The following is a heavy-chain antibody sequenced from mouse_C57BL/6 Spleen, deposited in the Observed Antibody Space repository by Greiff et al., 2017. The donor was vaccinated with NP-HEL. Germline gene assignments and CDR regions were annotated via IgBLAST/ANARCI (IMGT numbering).Heavy chain of an antibody. CDR3: ARTRITTVEAMDF. Sequence: QVQLQQPGAELVKPGASVKLSCKASGYTFTSYWMHWVRQTPGRGLEWIGRIDPNSGGTNYIEKLRSKATLTVDKPSSTAYMQLSSLTSEDSAVYHCARTRITTVEAMDFWGQGTSVTVSS. CDR1: GYTFTSYW. CDR2: IDPNSGGT. D-gene: IGHD1-1*01. V-gene: IGHV1-72*01. J-gene: IGHJ4*01.